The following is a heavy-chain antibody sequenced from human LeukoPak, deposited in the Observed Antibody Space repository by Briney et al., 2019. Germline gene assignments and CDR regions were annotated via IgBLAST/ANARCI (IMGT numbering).Heavy chain of an antibody. D-gene: IGHD3-22*01. CDR3: ARDYYDSSGYPGHFDY. Sequence: RSSETLSLTCTVSGGSISTTSYYWGWVRQPPGKGLGWIGSLYYSGSTYYNPSLKSRVTISVDTPKNQFSLKLSSVTAADTAVYYCARDYYDSSGYPGHFDYWGQGTLVTVSS. J-gene: IGHJ4*02. CDR2: LYYSGST. CDR1: GGSISTTSYY. V-gene: IGHV4-39*02.